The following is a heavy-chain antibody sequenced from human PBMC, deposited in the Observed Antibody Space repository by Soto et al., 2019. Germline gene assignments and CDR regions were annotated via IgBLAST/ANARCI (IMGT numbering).Heavy chain of an antibody. J-gene: IGHJ4*02. V-gene: IGHV3-48*01. CDR2: ISSSSSTI. Sequence: LRLSCAASGFTFSSYSMNWVRQAPGKGLEWVSYISSSSSTIYYADSVKGRFTISRDNAKNSLYLQMNSLRAEDTAVYYCARANYYGSPGDFDYWGQGTLVTVSS. CDR1: GFTFSSYS. D-gene: IGHD3-10*01. CDR3: ARANYYGSPGDFDY.